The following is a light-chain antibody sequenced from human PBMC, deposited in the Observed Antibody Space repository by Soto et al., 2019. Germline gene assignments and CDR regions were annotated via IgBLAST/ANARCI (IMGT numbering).Light chain of an antibody. CDR1: RNDIGSYNY. V-gene: IGLV2-14*01. J-gene: IGLJ2*01. CDR2: EVS. CDR3: SSYTSSSTYVI. Sequence: QSALTQPASVSGSPGQSITISCTGTRNDIGSYNYVSWYQQHPGKAPQLMIFEVSYRPSGVSIRFSGSKSGNTASLTISGLQAEDEAHYYCSSYTSSSTYVIFGGGTKLTVL.